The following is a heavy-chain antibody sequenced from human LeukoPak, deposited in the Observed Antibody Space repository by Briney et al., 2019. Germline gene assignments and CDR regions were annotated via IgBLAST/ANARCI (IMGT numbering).Heavy chain of an antibody. CDR1: GFTFSSFA. Sequence: AGGSLRLSCAASGFTFSSFAMSWVRQAPGKGLEWVSAISVSGGNTYYAESVKGRFTTSRDNSKYTLYLQMNSLRAEDTAVYYCARDLRYSSSWYSSTPHTDAFDIWGQGTMVTVSS. CDR2: ISVSGGNT. D-gene: IGHD6-13*01. CDR3: ARDLRYSSSWYSSTPHTDAFDI. J-gene: IGHJ3*02. V-gene: IGHV3-23*01.